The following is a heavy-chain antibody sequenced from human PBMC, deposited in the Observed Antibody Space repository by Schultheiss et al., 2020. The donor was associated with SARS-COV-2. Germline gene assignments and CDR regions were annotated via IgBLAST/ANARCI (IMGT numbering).Heavy chain of an antibody. CDR2: ISSSSSYT. V-gene: IGHV3-11*03. J-gene: IGHJ1*01. CDR3: ATYSWAGEYCAGGSCL. Sequence: GESLKISCAASGFTFSDYYMSWIRQAPGKGLEWVSYISSSSSYTNYADSVKGRFTISRDNSNNALSLHMNSLRAEDTAIYFCATYSWAGEYCAGGSCLWGQGTLVTVSS. D-gene: IGHD2-15*01. CDR1: GFTFSDYY.